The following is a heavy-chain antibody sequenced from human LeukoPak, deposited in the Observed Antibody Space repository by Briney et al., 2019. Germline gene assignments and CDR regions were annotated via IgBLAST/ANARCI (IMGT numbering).Heavy chain of an antibody. CDR1: GFTFSSYS. CDR3: ARWGLGPSFDS. J-gene: IGHJ4*02. V-gene: IGHV3-21*01. CDR2: ISSSSRYI. D-gene: IGHD1-26*01. Sequence: PGGSLRLSCAASGFTFSSYSMNWVRQTPGKGLEWVSSISSSSRYIYYADSVKGRFTISRDNAKKSLYLQLNSLRVEDTAVYYCARWGLGPSFDSWGQGTLVTVSS.